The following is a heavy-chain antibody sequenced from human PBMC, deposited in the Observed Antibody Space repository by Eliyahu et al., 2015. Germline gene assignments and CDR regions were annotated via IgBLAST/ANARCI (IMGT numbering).Heavy chain of an antibody. V-gene: IGHV1-3*01. D-gene: IGHD5-24*01. CDR1: GYTFTSYA. Sequence: QVQLVQSGAEVKKPGASVRVSCKASGYTFTSYAMHWVRQAPGQRLEWMGWINAGNGNTKYSQKFQGRVTINRDTSASTAYMELRSLRSEDTAVYYCAREALHNLDGIYDYWGQGTLVTVSS. CDR3: AREALHNLDGIYDY. J-gene: IGHJ4*02. CDR2: INAGNGNT.